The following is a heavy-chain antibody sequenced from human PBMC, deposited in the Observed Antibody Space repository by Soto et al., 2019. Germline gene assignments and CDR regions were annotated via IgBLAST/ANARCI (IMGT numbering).Heavy chain of an antibody. CDR3: ARENDILTGYYSPLFDF. J-gene: IGHJ4*02. D-gene: IGHD3-9*01. CDR1: GYTFTSYD. Sequence: ASVKVSCKASGYTFTSYDINWVRQATGQGLEWMGWMNPNSGNTGYAQKFQGRVTMTRNTSISTAYMELRSLRSDDTAVYYCARENDILTGYYSPLFDFWGQGTLVTVSS. CDR2: MNPNSGNT. V-gene: IGHV1-8*01.